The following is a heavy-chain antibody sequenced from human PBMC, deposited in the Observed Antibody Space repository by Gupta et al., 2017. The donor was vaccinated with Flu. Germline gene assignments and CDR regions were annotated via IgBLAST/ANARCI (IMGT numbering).Heavy chain of an antibody. CDR2: ISYDGSKK. CDR3: ANSFGLVGATSGYYGMDA. CDR1: GFTFNSYG. J-gene: IGHJ6*02. V-gene: IGHV3-30*18. D-gene: IGHD1-26*01. Sequence: QVHLVESGGGVVQPGRSLRLSCAASGFTFNSYGMHWVRQAPGKGLGWVAVISYDGSKKYYGDSVKGRFTISRDNSKNTLYLQMNSLRAEDTAVYYCANSFGLVGATSGYYGMDAWGQGTTVTVSS.